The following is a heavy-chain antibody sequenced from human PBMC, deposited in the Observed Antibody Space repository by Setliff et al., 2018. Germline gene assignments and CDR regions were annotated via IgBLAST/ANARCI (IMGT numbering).Heavy chain of an antibody. CDR1: GFTFSSYN. D-gene: IGHD3-3*01. Sequence: GGSLRLSCAASGFTFSSYNMNWVRQAPGKGLEWVSYIGSSTSTIYYADSVKGRFTISRDNSKNTLYLQMNSLRAEDTAVYYCARDILNFWSGFVLRYFDLWGRGTLVTVSS. J-gene: IGHJ2*01. V-gene: IGHV3-48*01. CDR2: IGSSTSTI. CDR3: ARDILNFWSGFVLRYFDL.